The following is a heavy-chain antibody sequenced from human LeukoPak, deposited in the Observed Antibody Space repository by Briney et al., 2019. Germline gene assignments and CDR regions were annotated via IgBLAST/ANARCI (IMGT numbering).Heavy chain of an antibody. D-gene: IGHD1-14*01. J-gene: IGHJ1*01. CDR3: ASPANRDPIGTKYFQH. CDR1: GGTFSSYA. V-gene: IGHV1-69*05. Sequence: ASVKVSCKASGGTFSSYAISWVRQAPGQGLEWMGGIIPIFGTANYAQKFQGRVTITTDESTSTAYMELSSLRSEDTAVYYCASPANRDPIGTKYFQHWGQGTLVTVSS. CDR2: IIPIFGTA.